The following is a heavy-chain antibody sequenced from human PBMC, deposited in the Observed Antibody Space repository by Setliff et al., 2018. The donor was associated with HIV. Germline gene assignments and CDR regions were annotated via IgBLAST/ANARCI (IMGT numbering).Heavy chain of an antibody. J-gene: IGHJ6*03. D-gene: IGHD6-13*01. V-gene: IGHV4-39*01. CDR3: ARHFPGSPHPAGYYMDV. CDR1: GASISSSDYY. Sequence: PSETLSLTCSVSGASISSSDYYWGWIRQPPGKGLEWIGTVYYSGSTYYNPSLKSRVTISVDTAKKQFSLRLRSVTATDTAVYYCARHFPGSPHPAGYYMDVWGKGTMVTVSS. CDR2: VYYSGST.